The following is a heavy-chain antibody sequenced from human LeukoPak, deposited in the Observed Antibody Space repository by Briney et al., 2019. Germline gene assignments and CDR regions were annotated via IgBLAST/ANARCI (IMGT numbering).Heavy chain of an antibody. V-gene: IGHV1-2*06. D-gene: IGHD3-22*01. J-gene: IGHJ4*02. CDR3: ARQAYDSSGYYRYYFDY. CDR1: GYTFTGYY. CDR2: INPNSGGT. Sequence: GASVTVSCKASGYTFTGYYMHWVRQAPGQGLEWMGRINPNSGGTNYAQKFQGRVTMTRDTSISTAYMELSRLRSDDTAVYYCARQAYDSSGYYRYYFDYWGQGTLVTVSS.